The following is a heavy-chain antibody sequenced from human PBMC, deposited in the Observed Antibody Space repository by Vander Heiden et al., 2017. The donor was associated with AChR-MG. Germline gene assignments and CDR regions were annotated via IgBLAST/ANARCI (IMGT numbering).Heavy chain of an antibody. J-gene: IGHJ4*02. CDR3: ANIRTDWGVDY. Sequence: QMQLQESGPGLVRPSETLSLTCTVSGDSITSGRYFWGWVRQPPGKGLEWIGGIFYGGTTQSTPSFKSRLTVSVDTSMNQFSLKLTSVTAADTALYYCANIRTDWGVDYWGQGTLVTVSS. CDR1: GDSITSGRYF. V-gene: IGHV4-39*01. D-gene: IGHD7-27*01. CDR2: IFYGGTT.